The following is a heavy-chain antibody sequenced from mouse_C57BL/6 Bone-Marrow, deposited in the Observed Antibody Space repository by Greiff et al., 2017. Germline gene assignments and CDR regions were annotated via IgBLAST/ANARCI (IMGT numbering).Heavy chain of an antibody. J-gene: IGHJ3*01. CDR2: ISNLANSI. CDR3: ATLSWARAWFAY. V-gene: IGHV5-15*01. CDR1: GFTFSDYG. Sequence: EVKLMESGGGLVQPGGSLKLSCAASGFTFSDYGMEWVRQAPRKGPEWVAFISNLANSIYYADTVTGRFTISRENAKNTLYLEMSSLRSEDTAMYYCATLSWARAWFAYWGQGTLVTVSA. D-gene: IGHD1-1*01.